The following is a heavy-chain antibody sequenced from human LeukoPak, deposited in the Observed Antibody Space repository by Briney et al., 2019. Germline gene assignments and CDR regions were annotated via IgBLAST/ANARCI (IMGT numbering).Heavy chain of an antibody. CDR1: GFTFSSYW. Sequence: PGGSLRLSCAASGFTFSSYWMHWVRQAPGKGLGWVSRINSDGSSTNYADSVEGRFSISRDNAKNTLYLQMNSLTADDTAVYYCARDARGNPGYWGQGSLVTASP. V-gene: IGHV3-74*01. J-gene: IGHJ4*02. CDR3: ARDARGNPGY. D-gene: IGHD3-16*01. CDR2: INSDGSST.